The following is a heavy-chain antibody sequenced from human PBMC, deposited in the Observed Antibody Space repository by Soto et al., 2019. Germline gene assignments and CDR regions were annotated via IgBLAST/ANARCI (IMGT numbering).Heavy chain of an antibody. Sequence: EVQLLESGGGLVQPGGSLRLSCAASGFTFSSYAMSWVRQAPGKGLEWVSAISGSGGSTYYADSVKGRFTISRDNSKNTLYLQMNSLRAEDTAVYYCAKGDSSSWALIAVAWVDAFDIWGQGTMVTVSS. D-gene: IGHD6-13*01. CDR1: GFTFSSYA. CDR2: ISGSGGST. J-gene: IGHJ3*02. CDR3: AKGDSSSWALIAVAWVDAFDI. V-gene: IGHV3-23*01.